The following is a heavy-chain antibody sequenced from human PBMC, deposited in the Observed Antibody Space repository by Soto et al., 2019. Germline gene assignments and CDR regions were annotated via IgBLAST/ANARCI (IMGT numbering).Heavy chain of an antibody. CDR1: GGSISSYY. D-gene: IGHD2-21*01. CDR3: VCFEAYCVCYCYDC. J-gene: IGHJ4*02. CDR2: IYYRGST. Sequence: GSLCLTCTVSGGSISSYYWSWIRQPAGKGLEGIGSIYYRGSTTYNTSLTSRVTLSVHTCTNQLSLKRSSVPAADTAASCSVCFEAYCVCYCYDCWGQGTLVTVSS. V-gene: IGHV4-59*01.